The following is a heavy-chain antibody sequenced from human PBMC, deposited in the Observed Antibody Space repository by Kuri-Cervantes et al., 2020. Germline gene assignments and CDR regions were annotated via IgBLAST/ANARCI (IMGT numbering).Heavy chain of an antibody. V-gene: IGHV3-21*04. CDR3: ARGRRIAAAGTRYYGMDV. J-gene: IGHJ6*02. D-gene: IGHD6-13*01. CDR1: GFTFSSYS. Sequence: GESLKISCAASGFTFSSYSINWVRQAPGMGLEWVSSISSSSSYIYYADSVKGRFTISRDNAKNSLYLQMNSLRAEDTAVYYCARGRRIAAAGTRYYGMDVWGQGTTVTVSS. CDR2: ISSSSSYI.